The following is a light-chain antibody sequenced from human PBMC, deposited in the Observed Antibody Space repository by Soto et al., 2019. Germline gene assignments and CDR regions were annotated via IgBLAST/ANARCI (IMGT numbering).Light chain of an antibody. CDR3: QQYGGSPPYS. Sequence: EIVLTQSPGTLSLSPGERATLSCRASQTVSSTYLAWYRQKPGQTPRLLIYGASRRATGVPGRFSGSGSGTAFSLTISRLEPEDFAVYYCQQYGGSPPYSFGQGTKLEIK. J-gene: IGKJ2*01. CDR1: QTVSSTY. CDR2: GAS. V-gene: IGKV3-20*01.